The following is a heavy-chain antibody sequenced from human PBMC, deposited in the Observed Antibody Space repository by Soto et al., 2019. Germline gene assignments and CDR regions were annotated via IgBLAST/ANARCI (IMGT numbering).Heavy chain of an antibody. Sequence: GASVKVSCKASGYTFTGYYMHWVRQAPGQGLEWMGWINPNSGGTNYAQKFQGWVTMTRDTSISTAYMELSRLRSDDTAVYYCARSGVLMVRGRNNWFAPWGQGTLVTVSS. J-gene: IGHJ5*02. V-gene: IGHV1-2*04. CDR2: INPNSGGT. D-gene: IGHD3-10*01. CDR3: ARSGVLMVRGRNNWFAP. CDR1: GYTFTGYY.